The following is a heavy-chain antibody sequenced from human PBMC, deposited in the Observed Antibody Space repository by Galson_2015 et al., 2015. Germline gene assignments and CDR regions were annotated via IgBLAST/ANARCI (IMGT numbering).Heavy chain of an antibody. V-gene: IGHV5-51*01. CDR2: IYPGDSDT. CDR1: GYSFTSYW. Sequence: QSGAEVKKPGESLQISCTGSGYSFTSYWIGWVRQMPGKGLEWMGIIYPGDSDTRYSPSFQGQVTISADKSISTAYLQWSSLKASDTAMYYCARVYTGYSSSWSWFDPWGQGTLVTVSS. D-gene: IGHD6-13*01. J-gene: IGHJ5*02. CDR3: ARVYTGYSSSWSWFDP.